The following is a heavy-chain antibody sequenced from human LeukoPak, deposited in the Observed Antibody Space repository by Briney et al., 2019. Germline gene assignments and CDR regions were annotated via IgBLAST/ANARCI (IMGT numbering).Heavy chain of an antibody. CDR3: ARVAFGGVIVKYYFDY. D-gene: IGHD3-16*02. J-gene: IGHJ4*02. CDR1: GGSISTYY. Sequence: SETLSLTCTVSGGSISTYYWSWIRQPPGKGLEWIGYIYYSGSTNYNPSLKSRVTISVDTSKNQFSLKLSSVTAADTAVYYCARVAFGGVIVKYYFDYWGQGTLVTVSS. CDR2: IYYSGST. V-gene: IGHV4-59*01.